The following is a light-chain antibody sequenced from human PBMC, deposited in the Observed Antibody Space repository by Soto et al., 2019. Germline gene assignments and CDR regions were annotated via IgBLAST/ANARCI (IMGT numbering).Light chain of an antibody. CDR2: WAS. CDR3: QHYYSIPWT. V-gene: IGKV4-1*01. CDR1: QSVFSNSNNKNC. Sequence: DIVMTQSPDSLAVSLGERATINCKSSQSVFSNSNNKNCIAWYQQKSGQPPKLLIYWASSRESGVPDRFSGGGSGTDFTLNISSLQAEDVATYYCQHYYSIPWTFAQGTRVEIK. J-gene: IGKJ1*01.